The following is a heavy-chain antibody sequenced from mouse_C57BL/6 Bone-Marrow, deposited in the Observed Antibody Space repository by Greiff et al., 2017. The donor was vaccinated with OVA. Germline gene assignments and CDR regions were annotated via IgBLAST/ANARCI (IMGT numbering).Heavy chain of an antibody. CDR2: ISNGGGST. D-gene: IGHD1-1*01. CDR3: ARQGYYGSSGYAMDY. CDR1: GFTFSDYY. J-gene: IGHJ4*01. V-gene: IGHV5-12*01. Sequence: DVKLQESGGGLVQPGGSLKLSCAASGFTFSDYYMYWVRQTPEKRLEWVAYISNGGGSTYYPDTVKGRFTISRDNAKNTLYLQMSRLKSEDTAMYYCARQGYYGSSGYAMDYWGQGTSVTVSS.